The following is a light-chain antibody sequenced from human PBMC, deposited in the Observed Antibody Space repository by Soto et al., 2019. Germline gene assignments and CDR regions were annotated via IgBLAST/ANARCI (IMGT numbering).Light chain of an antibody. CDR1: SSDVGGYNY. CDR3: SSYTSSSTLV. Sequence: QSALTQPASVSGSPGQSITISCTGTSSDVGGYNYVSWYQQHPGKAPKLMIYDVSNRPSGVSNRFYGSKSGNTASLTISGLQAQDEAEDYCSSYTSSSTLVFGGGTKLTVL. CDR2: DVS. V-gene: IGLV2-14*01. J-gene: IGLJ2*01.